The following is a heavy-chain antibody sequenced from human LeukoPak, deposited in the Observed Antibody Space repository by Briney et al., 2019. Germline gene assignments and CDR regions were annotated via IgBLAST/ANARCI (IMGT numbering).Heavy chain of an antibody. CDR2: ISSSSSYI. CDR1: GFTFSSYS. J-gene: IGHJ5*02. V-gene: IGHV3-21*04. D-gene: IGHD1-7*01. Sequence: GGSLRLSCAASGFTFSSYSMNWVRQAPGKGLEWVSSISSSSSYIYYADSVKGRFTISRDHSKNTLYLQMNSLRAEDTAIYYCARDGTTTRYNWFDPWGQGTLVTVSS. CDR3: ARDGTTTRYNWFDP.